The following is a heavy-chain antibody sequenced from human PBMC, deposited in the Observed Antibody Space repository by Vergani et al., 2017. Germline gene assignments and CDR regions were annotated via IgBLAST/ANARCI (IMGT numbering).Heavy chain of an antibody. CDR2: IKNTGDST. D-gene: IGHD3-10*01. Sequence: EVQLLQSEGAVVQPGGSLRRSCVASGFTFRSHAMSWARQGHGQGLEWVSSIKNTGDSTHYADTVKGRFTISRDNSKNTLYLRMNSLRVKYTAVYYCGGVSDNYNWGQGTLVTVSS. CDR1: GFTFRSHA. J-gene: IGHJ4*02. CDR3: GGVSDNYN. V-gene: IGHV3-23*01.